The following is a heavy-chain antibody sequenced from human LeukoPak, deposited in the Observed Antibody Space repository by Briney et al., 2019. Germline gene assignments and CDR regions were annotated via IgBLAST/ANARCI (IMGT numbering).Heavy chain of an antibody. V-gene: IGHV3-7*01. D-gene: IGHD1-26*01. CDR3: ARDLGWEVLYFDY. Sequence: GGSLRLSCAASGFTFSSYWMSWVRQAPGKGLEWVANIKQDGGEKYYVDSVRSRFTISRDNAKNSLYLQMNSLRSEDTAVYYCARDLGWEVLYFDYWGQGTPVTVSS. J-gene: IGHJ4*02. CDR2: IKQDGGEK. CDR1: GFTFSSYW.